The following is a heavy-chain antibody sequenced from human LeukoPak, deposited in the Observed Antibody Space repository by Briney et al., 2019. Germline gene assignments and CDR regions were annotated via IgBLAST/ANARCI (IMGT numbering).Heavy chain of an antibody. CDR2: ISISSSTI. CDR3: ARDRYGYVY. V-gene: IGHV3-48*01. J-gene: IGHJ4*02. Sequence: GGSLRLSCAASGFTFSSYSMNWVRQAPGKGLEWVSFISISSSTIYYADSVKGRFTISRDNAKNSLYLQMNSLRAEDTAVYYCARDRYGYVYWGQGTLVTVSS. CDR1: GFTFSSYS. D-gene: IGHD5-18*01.